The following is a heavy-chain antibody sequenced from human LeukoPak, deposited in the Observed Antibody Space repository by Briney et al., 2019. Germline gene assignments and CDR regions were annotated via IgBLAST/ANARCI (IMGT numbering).Heavy chain of an antibody. CDR1: GGSISSSSYY. V-gene: IGHV4-39*07. Sequence: SETLSLTCTVSGGSISSSSYYWGWIRQPPGRGLEWIGNIYSGGSTYYNPPLKSRVTISVDTSKNHFSLKLSSVTAADTAVYYCAGLSSSWPFDAFDIWGQGTMVTVSS. D-gene: IGHD6-13*01. J-gene: IGHJ3*02. CDR2: IYSGGST. CDR3: AGLSSSWPFDAFDI.